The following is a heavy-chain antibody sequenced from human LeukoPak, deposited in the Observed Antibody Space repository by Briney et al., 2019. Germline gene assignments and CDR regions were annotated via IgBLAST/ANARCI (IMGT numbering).Heavy chain of an antibody. J-gene: IGHJ5*02. Sequence: PSETLSLTCSVSGASFTSGGIYWGWLRQPPGKEPEWVATVYYTSRTYDNPSLQSRVTICINTSNNQFSLTLTSGAATAPADYPSARHSGWGRLSRPFDPWGQGTLVTVSS. CDR2: VYYTSRT. CDR1: GASFTSGGIY. V-gene: IGHV4-39*01. D-gene: IGHD3-22*01. CDR3: ARHSGWGRLSRPFDP.